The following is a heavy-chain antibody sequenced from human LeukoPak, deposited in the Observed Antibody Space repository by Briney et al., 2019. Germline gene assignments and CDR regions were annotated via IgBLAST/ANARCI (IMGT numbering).Heavy chain of an antibody. J-gene: IGHJ4*02. D-gene: IGHD3-10*01. Sequence: GGSLRLSCAASGFSFNIHHMTWVRQAPGKGLEWVSSISSSGSYKYYGDSLKGRFSISRDNAKNSLYLQMNSLRAEDTAVYYCARYDFGSDYWGQGTLVTVSS. CDR1: GFSFNIHH. CDR3: ARYDFGSDY. V-gene: IGHV3-21*01. CDR2: ISSSGSYK.